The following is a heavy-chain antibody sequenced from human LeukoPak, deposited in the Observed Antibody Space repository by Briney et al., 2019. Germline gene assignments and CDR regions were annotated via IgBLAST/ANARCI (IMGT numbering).Heavy chain of an antibody. CDR1: GYTFTSYD. CDR3: ARAGEPRYSSSWRYYYYHYYMDV. Sequence: ASVKVSCKASGYTFTSYDINWVRQATGQGLEWMGWMNPNSGNTGYAQKFQGRVTITRNTSISTAYMELSSLRSEDTAVYYCARAGEPRYSSSWRYYYYHYYMDVWGKGTTVTVSS. D-gene: IGHD6-13*01. CDR2: MNPNSGNT. J-gene: IGHJ6*03. V-gene: IGHV1-8*01.